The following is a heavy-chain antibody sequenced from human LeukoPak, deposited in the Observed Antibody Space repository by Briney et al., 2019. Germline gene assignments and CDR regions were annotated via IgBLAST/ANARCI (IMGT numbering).Heavy chain of an antibody. D-gene: IGHD3-16*01. Sequence: GGSLRLSCAASGFAFSTYTMHWVRQAPGKGLEWISYSSASNTINYAGSVRGRFTISRDLAKNSLYLQMNSLRDEGTAVYYCVASHNWGTLFDHWGQGALVTVSA. CDR1: GFAFSTYT. CDR3: VASHNWGTLFDH. V-gene: IGHV3-48*02. CDR2: SSASNTI. J-gene: IGHJ4*02.